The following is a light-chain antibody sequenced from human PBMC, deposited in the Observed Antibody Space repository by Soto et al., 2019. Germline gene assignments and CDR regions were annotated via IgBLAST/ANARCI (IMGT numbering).Light chain of an antibody. J-gene: IGLJ2*01. V-gene: IGLV3-9*01. CDR3: QVWDSSTAPHVV. CDR1: NIGSKN. CDR2: RDV. Sequence: SSELTQPLSVSVALGQTARITCGGNNIGSKNVHWYQQKPGQAPVLVIYRDVNRPSGIPERFSGSSSRNTATLTISRAQAGDEADYYCQVWDSSTAPHVVFGGGTKLTVL.